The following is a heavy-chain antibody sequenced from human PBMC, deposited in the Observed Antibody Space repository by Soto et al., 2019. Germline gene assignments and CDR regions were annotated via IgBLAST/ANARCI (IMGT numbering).Heavy chain of an antibody. Sequence: EGSLRLSCAASGFTFSSYAMHWVRQAPGKGLEWVAVISYDGSNKYYADSVKGRFTISRDNSKNTLYLQMNSLRAEDTAVYYCARDGRYCSSTSCYAHTYFDYWGQGTLVTVSS. D-gene: IGHD2-2*01. J-gene: IGHJ4*02. CDR3: ARDGRYCSSTSCYAHTYFDY. CDR2: ISYDGSNK. CDR1: GFTFSSYA. V-gene: IGHV3-30-3*01.